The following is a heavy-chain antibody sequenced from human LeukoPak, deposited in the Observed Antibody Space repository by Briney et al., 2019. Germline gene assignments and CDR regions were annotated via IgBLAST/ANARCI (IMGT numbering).Heavy chain of an antibody. CDR2: MNHNTGNT. Sequence: GASVKVSCKASGGTFSSYAISWVRQAPGQGLEGMGWMNHNTGNTVYAEKFQGRVTITRNTSISTDYMELSSLRSEDTAVYYCVRGVGATISYYHYYIDVWGKGTTVTVSS. D-gene: IGHD1-26*01. V-gene: IGHV1-8*03. CDR3: VRGVGATISYYHYYIDV. J-gene: IGHJ6*03. CDR1: GGTFSSYA.